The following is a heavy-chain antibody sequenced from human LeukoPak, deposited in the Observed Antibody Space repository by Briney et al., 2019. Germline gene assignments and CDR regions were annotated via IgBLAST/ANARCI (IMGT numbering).Heavy chain of an antibody. CDR1: GYTFTGYY. J-gene: IGHJ4*02. Sequence: ASVKVSCKASGYTFTGYYMHWVRQAPGQGLEWMGWINPNSGGTNYAQKFQGRVTMNRDTSMRTAYMELSRLRFDDTAVYYCARDAGRPFNYYDSSGYYLWGQGTLVTVSS. CDR2: INPNSGGT. V-gene: IGHV1-2*02. CDR3: ARDAGRPFNYYDSSGYYL. D-gene: IGHD3-22*01.